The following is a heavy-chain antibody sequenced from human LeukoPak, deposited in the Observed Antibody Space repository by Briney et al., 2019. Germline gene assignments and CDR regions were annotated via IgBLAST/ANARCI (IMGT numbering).Heavy chain of an antibody. V-gene: IGHV5-51*01. CDR1: GYSFTSYW. CDR3: ARRVGYCSVGSCSIDY. J-gene: IGHJ4*02. Sequence: GESLKISCKGSGYSFTSYWIGWVRQMPGKGLQWMGIIYPGDSDTRYSPSFQGQVTISADKSISTAYLQWSSLKASDTAMYYCARRVGYCSVGSCSIDYWGQGTLVTVSS. CDR2: IYPGDSDT. D-gene: IGHD2-15*01.